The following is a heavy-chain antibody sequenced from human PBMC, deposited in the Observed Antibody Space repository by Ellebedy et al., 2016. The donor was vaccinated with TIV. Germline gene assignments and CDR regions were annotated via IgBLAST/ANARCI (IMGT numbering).Heavy chain of an antibody. J-gene: IGHJ5*02. V-gene: IGHV3-30*15. CDR3: ARERRDGYMPRFDP. CDR2: LSHDGTNK. CDR1: GFTFSTYP. Sequence: GESLKTSCAASGFTFSTYPMHWVRQAPGKGLEWVAALSHDGTNKNYANSVKGRFTISRDNSKNTVYLQMSGLRPEDPAVYFCARERRDGYMPRFDPWGQGTLVTVSS. D-gene: IGHD5-24*01.